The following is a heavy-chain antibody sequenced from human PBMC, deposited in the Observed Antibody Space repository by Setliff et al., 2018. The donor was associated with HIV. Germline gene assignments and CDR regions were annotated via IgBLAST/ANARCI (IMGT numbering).Heavy chain of an antibody. V-gene: IGHV4-38-2*02. J-gene: IGHJ4*02. D-gene: IGHD6-25*01. Sequence: PSETLSLTCTVSGSSISSNYYWAWIRQPPGKGLEWLGTLYFTGSAYYNPSLKSRVTISVDTSKNQFSLKLTSVTAADTAVYCCARYSPRGYTLTGPYWGQGTLVTVSS. CDR2: LYFTGSA. CDR1: GSSISSNYY. CDR3: ARYSPRGYTLTGPY.